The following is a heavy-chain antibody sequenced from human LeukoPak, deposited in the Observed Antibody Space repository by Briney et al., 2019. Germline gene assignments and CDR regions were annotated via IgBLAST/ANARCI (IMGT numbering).Heavy chain of an antibody. Sequence: GGSLRLSCAASGFTFSSYAMSWVRQAPGKGLEWVSVIYSGGSTYYADSVKGRFTISRDNSKNTLYLQMNSLRAEDTAVYYCARDLYYSSADYWGQGTLVTVSS. D-gene: IGHD3-10*01. J-gene: IGHJ4*02. CDR1: GFTFSSYA. CDR3: ARDLYYSSADY. V-gene: IGHV3-66*01. CDR2: IYSGGST.